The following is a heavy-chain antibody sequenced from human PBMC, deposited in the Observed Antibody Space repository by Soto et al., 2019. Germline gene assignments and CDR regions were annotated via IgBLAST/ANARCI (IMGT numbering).Heavy chain of an antibody. J-gene: IGHJ4*02. V-gene: IGHV3-21*06. CDR1: GFTLTRYS. Sequence: GGSLRLSCAASGFTLTRYSMNWVRQAPGKGLEWVSSISSTTNYIYYGDSMKGRFTISRDNAKNSLYLEMNSLRAEDTAVYYCARESEDLTSNFDYWGQGTLVTVSS. CDR2: ISSTTNYI. CDR3: ARESEDLTSNFDY.